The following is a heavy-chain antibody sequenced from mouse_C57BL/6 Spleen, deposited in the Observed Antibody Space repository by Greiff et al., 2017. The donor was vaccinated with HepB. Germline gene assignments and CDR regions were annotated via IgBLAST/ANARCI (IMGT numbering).Heavy chain of an antibody. CDR2: IDPETGGT. V-gene: IGHV1-15*01. J-gene: IGHJ3*01. CDR3: TRLDFSWFAY. Sequence: QVQLQQSGAELVRPGASVTLSCKASGYTFTDYEMHWVKQTPVHGLEWIGAIDPETGGTAYNQKFKGKAILTADKSSSTAYMELRSLTSEDSAVYYCTRLDFSWFAYWGQGTLVTVSA. CDR1: GYTFTDYE.